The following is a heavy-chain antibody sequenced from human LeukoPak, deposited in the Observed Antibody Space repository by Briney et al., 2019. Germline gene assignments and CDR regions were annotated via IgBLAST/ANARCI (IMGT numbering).Heavy chain of an antibody. V-gene: IGHV3-21*01. CDR1: GFTFSRYS. CDR3: ARDPPLGSCSTISCPHLDY. CDR2: ISSSSSFI. J-gene: IGHJ4*02. Sequence: PGGSLRLSCAASGFTFSRYSMNWVRQAPGKGLEWVSSISSSSSFIYYADSVKGRFTISRDNAKNSLYLQMNSLRAEVTAVYYCARDPPLGSCSTISCPHLDYWGQGTLVTVSS. D-gene: IGHD2-2*01.